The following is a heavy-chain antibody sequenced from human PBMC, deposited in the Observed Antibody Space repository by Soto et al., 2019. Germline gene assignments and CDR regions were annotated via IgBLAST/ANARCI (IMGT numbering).Heavy chain of an antibody. Sequence: PSETLSLTCAVSGGSISSSNWWSWVRQPPGKGLEWIGEIYHSGSTNYNPSLKSRVTISVDKSKNQFSLKLSSVTAADTAVYYCAKVSGSYYYGMDVWGQGTTVT. D-gene: IGHD1-26*01. CDR2: IYHSGST. V-gene: IGHV4-4*02. CDR1: GGSISSSNW. J-gene: IGHJ6*02. CDR3: AKVSGSYYYGMDV.